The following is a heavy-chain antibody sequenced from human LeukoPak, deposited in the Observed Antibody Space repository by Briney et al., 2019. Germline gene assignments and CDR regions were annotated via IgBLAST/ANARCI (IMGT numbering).Heavy chain of an antibody. CDR3: ARHTAMVTLFDY. CDR2: IIPTLGIA. D-gene: IGHD5-18*01. CDR1: GGTFSSYA. J-gene: IGHJ4*02. V-gene: IGHV1-69*04. Sequence: SVKVSCKASGGTFSSYAISWVRQAPGQGLEWMGRIIPTLGIANYAQKFQGRVTITADKSTSTAYMELSSLRSEDTAVYYCARHTAMVTLFDYWGQGTLVTVSS.